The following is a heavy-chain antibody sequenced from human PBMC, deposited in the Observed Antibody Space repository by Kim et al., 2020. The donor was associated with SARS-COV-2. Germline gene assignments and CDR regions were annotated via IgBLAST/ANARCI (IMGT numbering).Heavy chain of an antibody. CDR1: GYSFTTYW. CDR3: ARHWKFSSSSPNFDF. Sequence: GESLKISCKGSGYSFTTYWIGWVRQMPGKGLEWMGIIYPDDSDTRYSPSFQGQVTISADKSISTAYLQWGSLKASDTAMYYCARHWKFSSSSPNFDFWGQGTLVTVSS. D-gene: IGHD6-6*01. CDR2: IYPDDSDT. J-gene: IGHJ4*02. V-gene: IGHV5-51*01.